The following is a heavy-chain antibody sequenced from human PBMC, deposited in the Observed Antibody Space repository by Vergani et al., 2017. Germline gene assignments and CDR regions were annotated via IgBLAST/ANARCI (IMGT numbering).Heavy chain of an antibody. CDR2: IVVGSGNT. D-gene: IGHD1-26*01. CDR3: AAASIVGATGAFDI. CDR1: GFTFTSSA. J-gene: IGHJ3*02. V-gene: IGHV1-58*02. Sequence: QMQLVQSGHEVKKPGTSVKVSCKASGFTFTSSAMQWVRQARGQRLEWIGWIVVGSGNTNYAQKFQERVTISRGLSTSTAYMELSSLRSEDTAVYYCAAASIVGATGAFDIWGQGTMVTVSS.